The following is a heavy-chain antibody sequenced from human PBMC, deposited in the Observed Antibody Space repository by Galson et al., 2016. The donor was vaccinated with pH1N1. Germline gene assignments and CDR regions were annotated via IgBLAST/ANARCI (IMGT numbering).Heavy chain of an antibody. CDR2: MNPNNDNT. J-gene: IGHJ4*02. CDR1: GYTFTDYD. Sequence: SVKVSCKASGYTFTDYDINWVRQGTGQGLEWMGWMNPNNDNTGYAQKFQGRVTMTRNTSISTAYMELSSLRSEDTAVYYCARGGYCSGGSCDDVFDYWGQGTLVTFS. V-gene: IGHV1-8*01. CDR3: ARGGYCSGGSCDDVFDY. D-gene: IGHD2-15*01.